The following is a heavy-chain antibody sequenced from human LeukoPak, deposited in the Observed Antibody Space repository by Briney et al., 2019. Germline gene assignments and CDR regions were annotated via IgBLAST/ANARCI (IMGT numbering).Heavy chain of an antibody. CDR2: ISSSSSYI. V-gene: IGHV3-21*01. CDR1: GFTFSSYS. J-gene: IGHJ4*02. Sequence: PGGSLRLSYAASGFTFSSYSMNWVRQAPGKGLEWVSSISSSSSYIYYADSVKGRFTISRDNAKNSLYLQMNSLRAEDTAVYYCARAPTRSGYYTGFDYWGQGTLVTVSS. D-gene: IGHD3-3*01. CDR3: ARAPTRSGYYTGFDY.